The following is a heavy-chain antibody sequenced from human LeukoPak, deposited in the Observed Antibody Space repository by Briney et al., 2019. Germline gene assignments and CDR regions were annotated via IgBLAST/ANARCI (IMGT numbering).Heavy chain of an antibody. CDR1: GFTFSDYY. Sequence: GGSLRLSCAASGFTFSDYYMSWIRQAPGKGLEWVSYIGSSGSTIYYADSVKGRFTISRDNAKNSLYLQMNSLRAEDTAVYYCASENSSWLYYYYYGMDVWGQGTTVTVSS. D-gene: IGHD6-13*01. V-gene: IGHV3-11*01. J-gene: IGHJ6*02. CDR3: ASENSSWLYYYYYGMDV. CDR2: IGSSGSTI.